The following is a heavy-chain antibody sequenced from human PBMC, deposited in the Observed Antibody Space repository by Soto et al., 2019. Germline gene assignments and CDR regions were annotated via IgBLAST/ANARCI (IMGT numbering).Heavy chain of an antibody. Sequence: PSETLSLTCTVSGGSISSGSYHWGWIRQAPGKGLEWIGNTHYSGGAYYNPSLKSRVTISVDTSNSQVSLRLSSVTAADTAIYYCARTANWLDPWGQGTLVTVSS. V-gene: IGHV4-39*01. CDR3: ARTANWLDP. CDR2: THYSGGA. CDR1: GGSISSGSYH. J-gene: IGHJ5*02.